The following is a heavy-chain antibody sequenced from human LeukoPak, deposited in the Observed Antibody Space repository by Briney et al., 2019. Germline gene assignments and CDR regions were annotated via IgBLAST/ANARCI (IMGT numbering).Heavy chain of an antibody. CDR3: TRDCYDILTGHYMYFVY. D-gene: IGHD3-9*01. CDR1: GFIFSSLG. J-gene: IGHJ4*02. V-gene: IGHV3-33*01. Sequence: GRSLRLSCAASGFIFSSLGMQWVRQAPEKVVEWGEVKWNDGSNKYYADFVRRRFTISRHHSKNTLFVQINRQRPEHTAVYYCTRDCYDILTGHYMYFVYWGQGGQVTVS. CDR2: KWNDGSNK.